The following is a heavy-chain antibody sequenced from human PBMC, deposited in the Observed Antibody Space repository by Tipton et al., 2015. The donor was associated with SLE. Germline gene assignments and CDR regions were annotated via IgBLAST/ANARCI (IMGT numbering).Heavy chain of an antibody. CDR1: GYDFFGYW. Sequence: QLVQSGAEVKKSGESLRISCQGSGYDFFGYWIAWVRQMPGKGLEYMGIIYPDNSDTRYSPSFQGQVTISADKSINTAYLQWSSLKASDTAKYYCARHLVGASPTYYGMDVWGQGTTVTVSS. V-gene: IGHV5-51*01. CDR2: IYPDNSDT. J-gene: IGHJ6*02. CDR3: ARHLVGASPTYYGMDV. D-gene: IGHD1-26*01.